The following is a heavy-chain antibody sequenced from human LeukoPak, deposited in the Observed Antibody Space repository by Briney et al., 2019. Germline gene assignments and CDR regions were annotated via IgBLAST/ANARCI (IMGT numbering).Heavy chain of an antibody. D-gene: IGHD6-19*01. CDR1: GGSISSYY. V-gene: IGHV4-59*01. Sequence: SETLSLTCTVSGGSISSYYWSWIRQPPGQGLEWIGYIYYSGSTNYNPSLKSRVTISVDTSKKQFSLKLSSVTAADTAVYYCARGWLATDYWGQGTLVTVSS. J-gene: IGHJ4*02. CDR2: IYYSGST. CDR3: ARGWLATDY.